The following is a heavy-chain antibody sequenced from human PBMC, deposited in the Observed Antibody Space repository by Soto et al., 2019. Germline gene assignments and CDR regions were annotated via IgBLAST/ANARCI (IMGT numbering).Heavy chain of an antibody. J-gene: IGHJ2*01. CDR3: ARDLVTGIRPWYFDL. D-gene: IGHD7-27*01. CDR1: GVTFSSYA. Sequence: QVQLVQSGAEVKKPGSSVKVSCKASGVTFSSYAISWVRQAPGQGLEWMGGIIPIFGTANYAQKFQGRVTITADESTSTAYMELSSLRSEDTAVYYCARDLVTGIRPWYFDLWGRGTLVTVSS. V-gene: IGHV1-69*12. CDR2: IIPIFGTA.